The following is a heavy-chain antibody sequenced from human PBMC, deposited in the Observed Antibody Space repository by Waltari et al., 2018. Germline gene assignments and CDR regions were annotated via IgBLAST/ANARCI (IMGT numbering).Heavy chain of an antibody. CDR3: ARTGPNWNLIGRAFGI. D-gene: IGHD1-1*01. J-gene: IGHJ3*02. CDR2: IGWDADK. V-gene: IGHV2-70*04. Sequence: QVTLKESGPALVKPTQTLTLTCTFSGFSLSTSGMRVSWIRQPPGKALDWLARIGWDADKFFSPTLKARLTNSKGTSQNQVVLTMTNMGPMDTATYYCARTGPNWNLIGRAFGIWGQGTMVTVSS. CDR1: GFSLSTSGMR.